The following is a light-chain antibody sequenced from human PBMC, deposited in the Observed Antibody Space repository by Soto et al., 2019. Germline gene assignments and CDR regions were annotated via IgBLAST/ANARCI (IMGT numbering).Light chain of an antibody. CDR2: DVS. J-gene: IGLJ1*01. Sequence: QSVLTQPASVSGSPGQSITISCTGTSSDVGGYNYASWYQQHPGKAPKLMIYDVSNRPSGVSNRFSGSKSGNTASLTISGLQAEDEADYYCSSYTSSLWVFGTGTKLTVL. CDR1: SSDVGGYNY. CDR3: SSYTSSLWV. V-gene: IGLV2-14*01.